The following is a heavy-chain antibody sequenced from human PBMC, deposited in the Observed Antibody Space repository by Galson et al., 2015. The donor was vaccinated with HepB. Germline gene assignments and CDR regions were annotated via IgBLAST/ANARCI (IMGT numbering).Heavy chain of an antibody. J-gene: IGHJ4*02. D-gene: IGHD6-6*01. CDR3: VEAALH. CDR1: GFTFSDYS. Sequence: SLRLSCAASGFTFSDYSMIWVRQAPGKGLEWLSYISGSPATKYYADSVKGRFSISRDNAKKSLYLQMNSLRAEDTAVYYCVEAALHWGQGALVTVSS. CDR2: ISGSPATK. V-gene: IGHV3-48*01.